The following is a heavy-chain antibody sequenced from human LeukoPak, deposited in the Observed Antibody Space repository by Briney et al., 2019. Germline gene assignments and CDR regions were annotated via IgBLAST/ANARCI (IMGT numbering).Heavy chain of an antibody. CDR3: ARDRPDFRNDAFDI. D-gene: IGHD1-14*01. Sequence: SETLSLTCTVSGGSISSYYWSWIRQPPGKGLEWIGYIYYSGSTNYNPSLKSRVTISVDTSKNQFSLKLSSVTAADTAVYYCARDRPDFRNDAFDIWGQGTMVTVSS. V-gene: IGHV4-59*01. CDR1: GGSISSYY. CDR2: IYYSGST. J-gene: IGHJ3*02.